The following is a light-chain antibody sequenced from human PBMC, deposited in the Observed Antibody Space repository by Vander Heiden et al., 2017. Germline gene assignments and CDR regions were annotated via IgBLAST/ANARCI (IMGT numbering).Light chain of an antibody. CDR3: QSYDSSLNGVI. V-gene: IGLV1-40*01. CDR1: SSNIGAGYD. Sequence: QSVLTHPPSVSGAPGKRVTISCTGRSSNIGAGYDVHGYQQPPGTAPKLLIYGNTNRPSGVPDRFSGSKSGTSASLAITGLQAEDEADYYCQSYDSSLNGVIFGGGTKLTVL. CDR2: GNT. J-gene: IGLJ2*01.